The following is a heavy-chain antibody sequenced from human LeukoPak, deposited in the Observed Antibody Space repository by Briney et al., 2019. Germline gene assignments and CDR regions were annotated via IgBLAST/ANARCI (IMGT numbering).Heavy chain of an antibody. CDR1: GGSFSGYY. D-gene: IGHD5-24*01. Sequence: SETLSLTCAVYGGSFSGYYWSWIRQPPGKGLEWIGEINHSGSTNYNPSLKSRVTISVDTSKNQFSLKLSSVTAADTAVYYCASHVEMATITFSDNWGQGTLVTVSS. V-gene: IGHV4-34*01. J-gene: IGHJ4*02. CDR3: ASHVEMATITFSDN. CDR2: INHSGST.